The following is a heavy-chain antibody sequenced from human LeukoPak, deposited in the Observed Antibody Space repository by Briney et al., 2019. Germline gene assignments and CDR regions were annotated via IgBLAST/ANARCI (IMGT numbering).Heavy chain of an antibody. CDR1: GGSFSGYY. Sequence: PSETLSLTCAVYGGSFSGYYWSWIRQPPGKGLEWIGEINHSGSTNYNPSLKSRVTISVDTSKNQFSLKLSSVTAADTAVYYCARGSAKTYNDLDYWGQGTLVTVSS. D-gene: IGHD1-1*01. J-gene: IGHJ4*02. CDR2: INHSGST. V-gene: IGHV4-34*01. CDR3: ARGSAKTYNDLDY.